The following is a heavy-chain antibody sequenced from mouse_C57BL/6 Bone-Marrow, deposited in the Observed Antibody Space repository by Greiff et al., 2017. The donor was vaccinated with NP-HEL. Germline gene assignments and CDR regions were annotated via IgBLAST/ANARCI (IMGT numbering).Heavy chain of an antibody. J-gene: IGHJ1*03. V-gene: IGHV10-1*01. CDR1: GFSFNTYA. Sequence: GGGLVQPKGSLKLSCAASGFSFNTYAMNWVRQAPGKGLEWVARIRSKSNNYATYYADSVKDRFTISRDDSESMLYLQMNNLKTEDTAMYYCVRQRHYYGSSYWYFDVWGTGTTVTVSS. D-gene: IGHD1-1*01. CDR2: IRSKSNNYAT. CDR3: VRQRHYYGSSYWYFDV.